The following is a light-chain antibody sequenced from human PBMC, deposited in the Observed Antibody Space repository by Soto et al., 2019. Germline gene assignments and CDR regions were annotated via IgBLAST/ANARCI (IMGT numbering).Light chain of an antibody. CDR3: ATWDDSLYGMV. CDR2: SNN. V-gene: IGLV1-44*01. Sequence: QSVLTQPPSASGTPGQRVTISCSGSSSNIGRNPVNWYLQLPGTAPKLLIYSNNQRPSGVPDRVSASKSGTSASLTISGPXXXXXXXXYCATWDDSLYGMVFGGGTKLTVL. J-gene: IGLJ2*01. CDR1: SSNIGRNP.